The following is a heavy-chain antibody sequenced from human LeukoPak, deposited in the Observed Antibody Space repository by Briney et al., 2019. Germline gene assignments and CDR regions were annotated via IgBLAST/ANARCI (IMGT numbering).Heavy chain of an antibody. CDR2: IYTSGTT. Sequence: SETLSLTCSVSGGSISSYYWSWVRQPAGKGLEWIGRIYTSGTTNYNPSLESRVTMSVDTSKNQLSLKLSSVTTADTALYYCARGAYYFDHWGQGTLVTVSS. CDR1: GGSISSYY. J-gene: IGHJ4*02. CDR3: ARGAYYFDH. V-gene: IGHV4-4*07.